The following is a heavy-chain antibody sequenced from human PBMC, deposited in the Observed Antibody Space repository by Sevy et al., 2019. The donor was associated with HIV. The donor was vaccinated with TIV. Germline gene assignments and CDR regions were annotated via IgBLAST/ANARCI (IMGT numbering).Heavy chain of an antibody. V-gene: IGHV3-64*01. J-gene: IGHJ5*02. CDR1: RFTFNIYA. D-gene: IGHD3-3*01. CDR2: ISSNGDST. CDR3: ARERFTIFGAGLDP. Sequence: GGSLRLSCAASRFTFNIYAMYWVRQAPGKGLEYVSAISSNGDSTYYANSVKGRFTISRDNSKNTLYLQMGSLRAEDMAVYYCARERFTIFGAGLDPWGQGTLVTVSS.